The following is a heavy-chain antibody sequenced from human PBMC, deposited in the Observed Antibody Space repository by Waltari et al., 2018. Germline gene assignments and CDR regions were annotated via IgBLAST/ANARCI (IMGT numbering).Heavy chain of an antibody. Sequence: QLQLQESGPGLVKPSETLSLTCTVSACSISSSSYYWGWIRQPPGKWLEWIGSIYYSGSTYYTPSLKSLVTISVDTSKNQFSLKLSSVTAADTAVYYCAGIIWFYFDYWGQGTLVTVSS. CDR2: IYYSGST. V-gene: IGHV4-39*01. J-gene: IGHJ4*02. CDR1: ACSISSSSYY. CDR3: AGIIWFYFDY. D-gene: IGHD3-10*01.